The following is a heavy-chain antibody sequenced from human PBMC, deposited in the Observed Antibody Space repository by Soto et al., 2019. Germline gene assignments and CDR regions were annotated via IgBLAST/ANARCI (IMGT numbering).Heavy chain of an antibody. Sequence: GGSLRLSCAASGFTFSSYSMNWVRQAPGKGLEWVSYISSSSSTIYYADSVKGRFTISRDNAKNSLYLQMNSLRDEDTAVYYCARDSRRLRLGELYGYCYGMDVWGQGTTVTVSS. D-gene: IGHD3-16*01. CDR2: ISSSSSTI. V-gene: IGHV3-48*02. CDR1: GFTFSSYS. J-gene: IGHJ6*02. CDR3: ARDSRRLRLGELYGYCYGMDV.